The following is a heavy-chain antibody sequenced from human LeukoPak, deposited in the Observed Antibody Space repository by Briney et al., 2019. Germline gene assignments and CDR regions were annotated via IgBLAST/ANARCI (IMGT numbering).Heavy chain of an antibody. CDR3: ASRLSASGYYYGMDV. CDR1: GYTFTVYY. J-gene: IGHJ6*02. Sequence: ASVTVSFTGSGYTFTVYYMHWVRQAPGQGLEWMGWINPNSGGTNYAQKFQGRVTMTRDTSISTAYMELSRLTSDDTAVYYCASRLSASGYYYGMDVWGQGTTVTVSS. V-gene: IGHV1-2*02. CDR2: INPNSGGT. D-gene: IGHD2-2*01.